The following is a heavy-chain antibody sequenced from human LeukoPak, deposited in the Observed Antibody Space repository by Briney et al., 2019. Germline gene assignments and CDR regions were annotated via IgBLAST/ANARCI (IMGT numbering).Heavy chain of an antibody. Sequence: GESLKISCKGSGYSFTSYWIGWVRQMPGKGLEWRGIIYPGDSDTRYSPSFQGQVTISADKSISTAYLRWSSLKASDTAMYYCARRRYCSGGSCYPYYYYYMDVWGKGTTVTVSS. D-gene: IGHD2-15*01. J-gene: IGHJ6*03. CDR2: IYPGDSDT. CDR3: ARRRYCSGGSCYPYYYYYMDV. V-gene: IGHV5-51*01. CDR1: GYSFTSYW.